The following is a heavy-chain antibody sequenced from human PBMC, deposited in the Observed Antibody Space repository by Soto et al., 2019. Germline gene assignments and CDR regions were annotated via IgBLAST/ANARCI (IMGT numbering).Heavy chain of an antibody. CDR3: ARGFGRDSN. J-gene: IGHJ4*02. CDR2: INPNSDNT. CDR1: GYTFTSYD. D-gene: IGHD3-16*01. V-gene: IGHV1-8*01. Sequence: QVQLVQSGAEVKKPGASVKVSCKASGYTFTSYDINWVRQATGQGLEWMGCINPNSDNTGYAQKFQGSVTMTRTTPISTAYMGMSGQRSEDTAVYYCARGFGRDSNWGQGTLVTIAS.